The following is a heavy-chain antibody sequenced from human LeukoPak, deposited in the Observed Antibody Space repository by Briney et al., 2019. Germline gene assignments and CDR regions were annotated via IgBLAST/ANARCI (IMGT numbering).Heavy chain of an antibody. CDR2: ISTGGSYI. Sequence: GGSLRLSCAASGLIFSDYSMNWVRQAPGKGLEWVPSISTGGSYIQYADSVKGRFTMSRDNAKNTLCLQMNSLTAEDTAIYFCVRDSKVFRLWGQGTLVIVSS. CDR3: VRDSKVFRL. V-gene: IGHV3-21*01. D-gene: IGHD3-16*01. CDR1: GLIFSDYS. J-gene: IGHJ1*01.